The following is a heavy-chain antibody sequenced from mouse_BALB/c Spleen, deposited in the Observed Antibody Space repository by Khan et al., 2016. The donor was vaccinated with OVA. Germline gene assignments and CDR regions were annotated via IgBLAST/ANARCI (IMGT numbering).Heavy chain of an antibody. V-gene: IGHV3-2*02. Sequence: EVQLQESGPGLVKPSQSLSLTCTVTGFSITSGYGWNWLRQFPGNKLEWTGYISYSGSTNYTPSLKSRISITRDTSKNQFFLQLNSVTTEDTATYYCDRTARINYWGQGTTLTVSS. CDR2: ISYSGST. D-gene: IGHD1-2*01. CDR3: DRTARINY. CDR1: GFSITSGYG. J-gene: IGHJ2*01.